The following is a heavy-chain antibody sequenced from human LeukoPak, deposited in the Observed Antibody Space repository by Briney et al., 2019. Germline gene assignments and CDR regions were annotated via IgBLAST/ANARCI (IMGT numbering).Heavy chain of an antibody. CDR2: IYHSGST. CDR3: ARGYCSGGSCYRSPKRLDP. Sequence: SETLSLTCTVSGYSISSDYYWGWIRQPPGKGLEWIGSIYHSGSTYYNPSLKSRVTISVDMSKNQFSLKLSSVTAADTAVYYCARGYCSGGSCYRSPKRLDPWGQGTLVTVSS. CDR1: GYSISSDYY. J-gene: IGHJ5*02. V-gene: IGHV4-38-2*02. D-gene: IGHD2-15*01.